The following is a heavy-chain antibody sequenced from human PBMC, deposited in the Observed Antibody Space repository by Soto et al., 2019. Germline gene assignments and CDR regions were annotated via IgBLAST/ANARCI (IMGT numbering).Heavy chain of an antibody. V-gene: IGHV3-30*18. CDR3: AKDKGVFNWATSYFDY. J-gene: IGHJ4*02. Sequence: LRLSFSASVFAFSNYAMHWVRQAPCKGLEWVALTSYDGNNEYYTDSVKGRFTISRDNSKNTLFLQMNSPRPEDTAVYYCAKDKGVFNWATSYFDYWGQGALVTVSS. CDR2: TSYDGNNE. CDR1: VFAFSNYA. D-gene: IGHD1-1*01.